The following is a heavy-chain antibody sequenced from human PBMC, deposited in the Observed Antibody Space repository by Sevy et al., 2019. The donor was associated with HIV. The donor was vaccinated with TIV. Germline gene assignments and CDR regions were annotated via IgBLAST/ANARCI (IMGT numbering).Heavy chain of an antibody. CDR2: ISWDAKKT. CDR1: GFTFDDYT. J-gene: IGHJ4*02. CDR3: AKDIPGYSGFDH. Sequence: GGSLRLSCAASGFTFDDYTMHWVRQVPGKGLEWVSLISWDAKKTDYADSVEGRFTVSGDNRKNSLCLQMNSLRSEDTALYFCAKDIPGYSGFDHWGQGTLVTVSS. D-gene: IGHD3-10*01. V-gene: IGHV3-43*01.